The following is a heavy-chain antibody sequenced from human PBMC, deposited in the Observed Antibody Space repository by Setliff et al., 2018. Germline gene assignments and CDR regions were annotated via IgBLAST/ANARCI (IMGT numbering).Heavy chain of an antibody. CDR3: ARVAGSTSVSITTLWYFDL. CDR1: GGSFSDYY. CDR2: IYYRGST. Sequence: SETLSLTCGVYGGSFSDYYWSWIRQSPGKGLEWIGHIYYRGSTYYNPSLRSRLAMSIDTSNNQFSLKLSSVTAADTAVYYCARVAGSTSVSITTLWYFDLWGRGILVTVSS. V-gene: IGHV4-30-4*08. D-gene: IGHD3-22*01. J-gene: IGHJ2*01.